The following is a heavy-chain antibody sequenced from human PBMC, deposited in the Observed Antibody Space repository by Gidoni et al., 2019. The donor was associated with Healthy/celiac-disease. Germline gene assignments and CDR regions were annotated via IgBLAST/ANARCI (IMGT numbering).Heavy chain of an antibody. CDR1: GFTFSSYG. D-gene: IGHD5-18*01. CDR3: AKDWYSYGPGLFDY. Sequence: QVRLVESGGGVVQPGRCLRLSRAGSGFTFSSYGMHWVRQAPGKGLEWVAVISYDGSNKYYADSVKGRFTISRDNSKNTLYLQMNSLRAEDTAVYYCAKDWYSYGPGLFDYWGQGTLVTVSS. J-gene: IGHJ4*02. V-gene: IGHV3-30*18. CDR2: ISYDGSNK.